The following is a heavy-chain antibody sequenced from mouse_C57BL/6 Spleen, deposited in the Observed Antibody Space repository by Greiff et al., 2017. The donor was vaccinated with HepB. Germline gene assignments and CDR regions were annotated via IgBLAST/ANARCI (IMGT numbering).Heavy chain of an antibody. CDR2: IYPSDGST. Sequence: VQLLQSGPELVKPGASVKLSCKASGYTFTSYDINWVKQRPGQGLEWIGWIYPSDGSTKYNEKFKGKATLTVDTSSSTAYMELPSLTSEDSAVYFCARFAGYDYDWYFDVWGTGTSVTVSS. CDR3: ARFAGYDYDWYFDV. CDR1: GYTFTSYD. V-gene: IGHV1-85*01. J-gene: IGHJ1*03. D-gene: IGHD2-4*01.